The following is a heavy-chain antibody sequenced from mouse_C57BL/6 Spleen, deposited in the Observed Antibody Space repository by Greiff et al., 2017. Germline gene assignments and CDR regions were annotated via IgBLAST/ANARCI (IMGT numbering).Heavy chain of an antibody. CDR2: IDPSASYT. J-gene: IGHJ3*01. CDR1: GYTFTSSW. Sequence: VQLQQPGAELVMPGASVKLSCKASGYTFTSSWMHWVKQRPGQGLEWIGEIDPSASYTNYNPKFKGKSTLTVDKSSNTAYMQLSSLTSEDSAVYYCAMLGRKAYWGQGTLVTVSA. V-gene: IGHV1-69*01. CDR3: AMLGRKAY. D-gene: IGHD4-1*01.